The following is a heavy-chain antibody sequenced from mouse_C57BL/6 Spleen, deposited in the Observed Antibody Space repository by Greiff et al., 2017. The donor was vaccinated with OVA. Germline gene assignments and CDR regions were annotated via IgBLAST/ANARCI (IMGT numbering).Heavy chain of an antibody. D-gene: IGHD2-4*01. CDR1: GYTFTSYW. CDR2: IHPNSGST. J-gene: IGHJ2*01. Sequence: QVQLQQPGAELVKPGASVKLSCKASGYTFTSYWMHWVKQRPGQGLEWIGMIHPNSGSTNYNEKFKSKATLTVDKSSSTAYMQLSSLTSEDSAVYYCARVDYDYDAHYFDYWGQGTTLTVSS. CDR3: ARVDYDYDAHYFDY. V-gene: IGHV1-64*01.